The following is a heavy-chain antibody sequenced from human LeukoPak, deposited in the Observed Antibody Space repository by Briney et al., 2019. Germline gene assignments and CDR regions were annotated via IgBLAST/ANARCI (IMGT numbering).Heavy chain of an antibody. CDR3: ARDDDYGDYFFDY. CDR1: GFTFSSYW. CDR2: INSDGSST. V-gene: IGHV3-74*01. Sequence: GGSLRLSCAASGFTFSSYWMHWVRQAPGKGLVWVSRINSDGSSTSYADSVKGRFTISRDNAKNTLYLQMNSLRAEDTAAYYCARDDDYGDYFFDYWGQGTLVTVSS. J-gene: IGHJ4*02. D-gene: IGHD4-17*01.